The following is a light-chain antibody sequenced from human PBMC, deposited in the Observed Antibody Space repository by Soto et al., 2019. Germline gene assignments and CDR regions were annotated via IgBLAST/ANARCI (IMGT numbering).Light chain of an antibody. V-gene: IGKV3-15*01. J-gene: IGKJ4*01. CDR1: QSVSVN. Sequence: EIVFTQSPGPLSLSPGERTTLSCRASQSVSVNSLAWYQQKGGQGPRXXIYGASTRATGIPARFSGSGSGTELTITINSLQSEDFEVYYCQQYSNWPLTFGGGTKVDIK. CDR2: GAS. CDR3: QQYSNWPLT.